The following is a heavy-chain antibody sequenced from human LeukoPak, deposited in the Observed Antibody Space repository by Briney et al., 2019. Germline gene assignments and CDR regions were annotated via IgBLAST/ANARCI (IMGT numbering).Heavy chain of an antibody. D-gene: IGHD6-19*01. CDR3: ARGLSSSGWWSGAFDI. CDR2: IYTSGST. CDR1: GGSISSGSYY. V-gene: IGHV4-61*02. Sequence: SQTLSLTCTVSGGSISSGSYYWSWVRQPAGKGLEWIGRIYTSGSTNYNPSLKSRVTISVDTSKNQFSLKLSSVTAADTAVYYCARGLSSSGWWSGAFDIWGQGTMVTVSS. J-gene: IGHJ3*02.